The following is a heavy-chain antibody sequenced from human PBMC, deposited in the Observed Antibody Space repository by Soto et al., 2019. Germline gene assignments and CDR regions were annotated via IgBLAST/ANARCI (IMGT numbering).Heavy chain of an antibody. V-gene: IGHV1-69*13. J-gene: IGHJ5*02. Sequence: SVKVSCKASGGTFSSYAISWVRQAPGQGLEWMGGIIPVFGTANYAQKFQGRVTITADESTSTAYMELSSLRSEDTAVYYCARDLSKGGSGYYSVPNWFDPWGQGTLVTVSS. CDR3: ARDLSKGGSGYYSVPNWFDP. D-gene: IGHD3-22*01. CDR1: GGTFSSYA. CDR2: IIPVFGTA.